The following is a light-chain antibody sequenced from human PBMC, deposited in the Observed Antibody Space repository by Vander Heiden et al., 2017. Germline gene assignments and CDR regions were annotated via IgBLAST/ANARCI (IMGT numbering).Light chain of an antibody. CDR2: AAS. CDR3: QQHESLPT. V-gene: IGKV1-33*01. J-gene: IGKJ2*01. Sequence: DIQMTQSPALLSASVRDRITITCQASQYSGKYLSWYQQKPGKAPNLLIYAASNLEVGVPSRFSASGSGTEFILTINSLQPEDIAVYYCQQHESLPTFGQGTKVEIK. CDR1: QYSGKY.